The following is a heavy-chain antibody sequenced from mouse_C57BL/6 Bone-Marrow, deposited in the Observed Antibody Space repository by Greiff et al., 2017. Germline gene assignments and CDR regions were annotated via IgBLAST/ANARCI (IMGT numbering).Heavy chain of an antibody. V-gene: IGHV14-3*01. D-gene: IGHD6-2*01. CDR3: ARRGRSLWYFDV. CDR2: IDPANGNT. Sequence: VQLKQSVAELVRPGASVKLSCTASGFNIQNTYMHWVKQRPEQGLEWIGRIDPANGNTKYAPKFQGKATITADTSSNTAYLQLSSLTSEDTAIYYCARRGRSLWYFDVWGTGTTVTVSS. J-gene: IGHJ1*03. CDR1: GFNIQNTY.